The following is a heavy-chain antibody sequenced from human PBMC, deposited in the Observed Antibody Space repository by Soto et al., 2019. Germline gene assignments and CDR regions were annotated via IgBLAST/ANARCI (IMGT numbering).Heavy chain of an antibody. CDR3: AKAASYGDLPLCDY. CDR2: ISWNSGSI. D-gene: IGHD4-17*01. CDR1: GFTFDDYA. J-gene: IGHJ4*02. Sequence: EVQLVESGGGLVQPGRSLRLSCAASGFTFDDYAMHWVRQAPGKGLEWVSGISWNSGSIGYADSVKGRFTISRDNAKNSLYLQMNSLRAEDTALYYCAKAASYGDLPLCDYWGQGTLVTVSS. V-gene: IGHV3-9*01.